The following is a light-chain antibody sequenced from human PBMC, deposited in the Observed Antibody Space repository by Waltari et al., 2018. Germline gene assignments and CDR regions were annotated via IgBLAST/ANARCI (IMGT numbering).Light chain of an antibody. Sequence: QSALTQPASVSGSPGQSITISCTGTSSDVGGYNYVSWYQQHPGEAPKLLMFDVSKPPSVTSNRFSGSKSGNTASLTISGLQAEDEANYYCASYTTSSTFGVFGGGTKLTVL. CDR3: ASYTTSSTFGV. CDR1: SSDVGGYNY. J-gene: IGLJ3*02. CDR2: DVS. V-gene: IGLV2-14*01.